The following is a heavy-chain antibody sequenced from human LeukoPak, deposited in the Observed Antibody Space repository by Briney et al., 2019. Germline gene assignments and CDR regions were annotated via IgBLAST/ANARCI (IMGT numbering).Heavy chain of an antibody. CDR3: ARGRSQYYDFWSGRYGLDY. CDR1: GGTFSSYA. Sequence: SVKVSCKASGGTFSSYAISLVRQAPGQGLEWMGGIIPIFGTANYAQKFQGRVTITADESTSTAYMELSSLRSEDTAVYYCARGRSQYYDFWSGRYGLDYWGQGTLVTVSS. D-gene: IGHD3-3*01. CDR2: IIPIFGTA. V-gene: IGHV1-69*13. J-gene: IGHJ4*02.